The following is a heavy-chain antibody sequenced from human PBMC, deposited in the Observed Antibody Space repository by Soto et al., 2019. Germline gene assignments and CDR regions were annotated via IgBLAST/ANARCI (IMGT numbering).Heavy chain of an antibody. CDR3: AKAVGEYLYFFNT. V-gene: IGHV3-23*01. Sequence: EVQVLESGGGLIQPGGSLRLSCAFSGLTFSRYAASWVRQAPGKGLEWVSGIAASGHNTYYADSVEGRFTISRDNSNNTLFLLMNNLRAEDTAVYYCAKAVGEYLYFFNTWGQGILVTVSS. D-gene: IGHD3-10*01. J-gene: IGHJ5*02. CDR1: GLTFSRYA. CDR2: IAASGHNT.